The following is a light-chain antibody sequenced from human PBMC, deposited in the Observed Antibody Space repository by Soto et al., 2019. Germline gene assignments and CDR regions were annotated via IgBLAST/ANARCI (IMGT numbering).Light chain of an antibody. CDR2: DNN. J-gene: IGLJ3*02. V-gene: IGLV1-51*01. CDR3: GTWDSSLSQVV. CDR1: SSNIENNY. Sequence: QLVLTQPPSVSATPGQKVTISCSGSSSNIENNYVSWYQQLPGTAPKLLICDNNRRPSGIPDRFSGSKSGTSATLGITGLQTGDEGDYFCGTWDSSLSQVVFGGGTKLTVL.